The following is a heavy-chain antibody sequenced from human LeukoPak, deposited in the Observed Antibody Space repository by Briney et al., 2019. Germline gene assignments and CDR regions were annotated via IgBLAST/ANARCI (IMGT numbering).Heavy chain of an antibody. V-gene: IGHV5-51*01. D-gene: IGHD6-13*01. Sequence: GESLKISCKGSGYSFTSYWIGWVRQMPGKGLEWMGIIYPGDSDTRYTPSFQGQVAISADRSISTAYLQWSSLKASDTAMYYCARSHTAAAGTNWFDPWGQGTLVTVSS. CDR2: IYPGDSDT. J-gene: IGHJ5*02. CDR1: GYSFTSYW. CDR3: ARSHTAAAGTNWFDP.